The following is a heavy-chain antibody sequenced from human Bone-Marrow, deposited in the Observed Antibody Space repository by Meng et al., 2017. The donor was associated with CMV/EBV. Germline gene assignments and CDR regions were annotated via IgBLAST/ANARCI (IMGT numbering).Heavy chain of an antibody. J-gene: IGHJ6*02. CDR2: INHSGST. CDR1: GGSFSGYY. V-gene: IGHV4-34*01. D-gene: IGHD1-26*01. CDR3: ARDLAYSGSYEDGMDV. Sequence: SQTLSLTCAVYGGSFSGYYWSWIRQPPGKGLEWIGEINHSGSTNYNPSLKSRVTISVDTSKSQFSLKLNSVTAADTAVYYCARDLAYSGSYEDGMDVWGQGTTVTVSS.